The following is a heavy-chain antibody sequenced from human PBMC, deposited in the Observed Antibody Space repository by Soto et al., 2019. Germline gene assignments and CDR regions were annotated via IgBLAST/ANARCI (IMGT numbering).Heavy chain of an antibody. CDR1: GYAFTSYG. D-gene: IGHD5-12*01. CDR3: ARRGYSGYDGY. Sequence: ASVKVSCKASGYAFTSYGISWARQAPGQGLEWMGWISAYNGNTNYAQKLQGRVTMTTDTSTSTAYMELRSLRADDTAVYYCARRGYSGYDGYWGQGTLVTVSS. J-gene: IGHJ4*02. CDR2: ISAYNGNT. V-gene: IGHV1-18*01.